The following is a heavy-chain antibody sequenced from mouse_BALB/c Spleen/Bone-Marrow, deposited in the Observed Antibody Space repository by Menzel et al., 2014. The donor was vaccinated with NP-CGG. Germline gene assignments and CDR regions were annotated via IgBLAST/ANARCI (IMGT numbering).Heavy chain of an antibody. CDR1: GYTFTDYT. V-gene: IGHV1-22*01. CDR3: ARGLWYY. J-gene: IGHJ2*01. D-gene: IGHD1-1*02. CDR2: INPNYGGV. Sequence: VQLQQSGPELLKPGASVKISCKTSGYTFTDYTIHWVRQNHGKSLEWIGPINPNYGGVNYNQKFKDKATLTVDKSSSTAYMELRSLTSEDSAVYYCARGLWYYWGQGTTLTVSS.